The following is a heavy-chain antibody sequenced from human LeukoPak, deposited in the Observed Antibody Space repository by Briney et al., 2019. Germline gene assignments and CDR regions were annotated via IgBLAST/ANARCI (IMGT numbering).Heavy chain of an antibody. V-gene: IGHV1-2*02. CDR1: GYTFTGYY. Sequence: GASVKVSCKASGYTFTGYYMHWVRQAPGQGLEWMGWINPNSGGTNYAQKFQGRVTMTRDTSISTAYMELSRLRSDDTAVYYCARALYSSSSVFGYWGQGTLVTVSS. CDR2: INPNSGGT. D-gene: IGHD6-6*01. J-gene: IGHJ4*02. CDR3: ARALYSSSSVFGY.